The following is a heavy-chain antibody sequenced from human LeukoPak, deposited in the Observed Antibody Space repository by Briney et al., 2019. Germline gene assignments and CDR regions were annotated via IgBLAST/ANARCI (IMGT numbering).Heavy chain of an antibody. CDR2: IIPILGIA. CDR1: GGTFSSYA. V-gene: IGHV1-69*04. CDR3: AREEMATTPFDY. Sequence: ASVKVSCKASGGTFSSYAISWVRQAPGQGLEWMGRIIPILGIANYAQKFQGRVTITADKSTSTAYMELRSLRSDDTAVYYCAREEMATTPFDYWGQGTLVTVSS. J-gene: IGHJ4*02. D-gene: IGHD5-24*01.